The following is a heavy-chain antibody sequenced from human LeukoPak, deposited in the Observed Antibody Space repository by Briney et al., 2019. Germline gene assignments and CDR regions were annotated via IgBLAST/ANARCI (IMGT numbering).Heavy chain of an antibody. CDR3: ARDRVIAVAGIGDY. D-gene: IGHD6-19*01. J-gene: IGHJ4*02. CDR2: INHSGST. V-gene: IGHV4-34*01. CDR1: GGSFSGYY. Sequence: SETLSLTCAVYGGSFSGYYWSWIRQPPGKGLEWIGEINHSGSTNYNPSLKSRVTISVDTSKNQFSLKLSSVTAADTAVYYCARDRVIAVAGIGDYWGQGTLVTVSS.